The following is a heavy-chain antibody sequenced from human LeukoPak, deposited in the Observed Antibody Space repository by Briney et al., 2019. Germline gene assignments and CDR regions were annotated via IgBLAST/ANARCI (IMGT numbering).Heavy chain of an antibody. CDR1: GGTFSSYA. D-gene: IGHD3-10*01. J-gene: IGHJ6*02. V-gene: IGHV1-69*04. Sequence: ASVKVSCKASGGTFSSYAISWVRQAPGQGLEWMGRIITILGIANYAQKFQGRVTITADKSTSTAYMELSSLRSEDTAVYYCTYYYGSGAIYGMDVWGQGTTVTVSS. CDR2: IITILGIA. CDR3: TYYYGSGAIYGMDV.